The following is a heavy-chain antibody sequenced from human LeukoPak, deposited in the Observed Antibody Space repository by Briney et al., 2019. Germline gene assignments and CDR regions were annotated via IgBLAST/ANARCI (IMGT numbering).Heavy chain of an antibody. V-gene: IGHV3-7*04. Sequence: PGGSLRLSCAASGFTFSNCWMSWVRQAPGKGLEWVANMNPDGSKKYYLDSVKGRFTISRDNAKNSLYLQMNSLRAEDAAVYYCARDYGYKLDFWGQGTLVTESS. D-gene: IGHD5-24*01. J-gene: IGHJ4*02. CDR2: MNPDGSKK. CDR3: ARDYGYKLDF. CDR1: GFTFSNCW.